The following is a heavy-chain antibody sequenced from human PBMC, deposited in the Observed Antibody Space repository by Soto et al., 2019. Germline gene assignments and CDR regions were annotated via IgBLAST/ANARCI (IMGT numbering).Heavy chain of an antibody. V-gene: IGHV4-39*01. CDR3: ARHPPFIAAVSWFDP. D-gene: IGHD6-13*01. CDR2: IYYSGST. J-gene: IGHJ5*02. CDR1: GGSISSSSYY. Sequence: PSETLSLTCTVSGGSISSSSYYWGWIRQPPGKGLEWIGSIYYSGSTYYNPSLKSRVTISVDTSKNQFSLKLSSVTAADTAVYYCARHPPFIAAVSWFDPWGKGTLVTVSS.